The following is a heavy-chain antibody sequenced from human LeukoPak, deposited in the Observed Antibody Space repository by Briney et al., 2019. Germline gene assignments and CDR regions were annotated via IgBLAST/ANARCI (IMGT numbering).Heavy chain of an antibody. CDR3: ARGGVPNYYDTSFDY. D-gene: IGHD3-22*01. J-gene: IGHJ4*02. CDR2: IIPIFGTA. V-gene: IGHV1-69*13. CDR1: GGTFSSYA. Sequence: SVKVSCKASGGTFSSYAISWVRQAPGQGLEWMGGIIPIFGTANYAQKFQGTVTITADESTSTAYMELSSLRSEDTAVYYCARGGVPNYYDTSFDYWGQGTLVTVSS.